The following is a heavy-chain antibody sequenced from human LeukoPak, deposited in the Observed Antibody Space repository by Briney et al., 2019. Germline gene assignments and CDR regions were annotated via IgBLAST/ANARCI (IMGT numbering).Heavy chain of an antibody. V-gene: IGHV3-21*01. CDR3: ATRAGYSGSRMFDP. CDR1: GFTFSIYS. J-gene: IGHJ5*02. CDR2: ISSSSSYI. D-gene: IGHD5-12*01. Sequence: YPGGSLRLSCAASGFTFSIYSMNWVRQAPGKGLEWVSSISSSSSYIYYADSVKGRFTISRDNAKNSLYLQMNSLRAEDTAVYYCATRAGYSGSRMFDPWGQGTLVTVSS.